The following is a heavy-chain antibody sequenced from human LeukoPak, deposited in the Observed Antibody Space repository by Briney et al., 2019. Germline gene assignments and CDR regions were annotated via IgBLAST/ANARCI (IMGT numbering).Heavy chain of an antibody. Sequence: RWASVKVSCKASGYTFTSYGISWVRQAPGQGLEWMGWISAYNGNTNYAQKLQGRVTMTTDTSTSTAYMELRSLRSDDTAVYYCAREAAITEGQYFDYWGQGTLVTVSS. J-gene: IGHJ4*02. CDR1: GYTFTSYG. CDR3: AREAAITEGQYFDY. CDR2: ISAYNGNT. V-gene: IGHV1-18*01. D-gene: IGHD5-18*01.